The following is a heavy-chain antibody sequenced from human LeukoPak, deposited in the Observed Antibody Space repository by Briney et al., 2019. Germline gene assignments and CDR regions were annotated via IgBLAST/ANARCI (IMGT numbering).Heavy chain of an antibody. CDR1: GFTFDDYG. D-gene: IGHD3-22*01. Sequence: TGGSLRLSCGASGFTFDDYGMSWVRQAPGKGREWVSGINWNGGSTGYADSVKGRFTISRDNAKNSLYLQMNSLRAEDTALYYCARSPTDDSSGYYYGGIDHWGQGTLVTVSS. CDR3: ARSPTDDSSGYYYGGIDH. CDR2: INWNGGST. V-gene: IGHV3-20*04. J-gene: IGHJ4*02.